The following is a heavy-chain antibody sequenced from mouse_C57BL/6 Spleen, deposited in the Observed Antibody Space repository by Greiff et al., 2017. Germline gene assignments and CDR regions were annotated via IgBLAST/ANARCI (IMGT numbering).Heavy chain of an antibody. CDR1: GYTFTGYW. D-gene: IGHD2-4*01. V-gene: IGHV1-9*01. J-gene: IGHJ3*01. Sequence: QLQQSGAELMKPGASVKLSCKATGYTFTGYWIEWVKQRPGHGLEWIGEILPGSGSTNYNEKFKGKATFTADTSSNTAYMQLSSLTTEDSAIYYCARWLGYDYGRVFAYWGQGTLVTVSA. CDR3: ARWLGYDYGRVFAY. CDR2: ILPGSGST.